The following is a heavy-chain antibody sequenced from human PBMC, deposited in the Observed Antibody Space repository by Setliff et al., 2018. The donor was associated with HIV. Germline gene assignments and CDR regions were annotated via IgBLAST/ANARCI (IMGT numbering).Heavy chain of an antibody. Sequence: PSETLSLTCTVSGGSISSHYWSWIRQPPGKGLEWIGSIYYSESTNYNPSLKSRVTISVDTSKNQFSLKLSSVTAADTAVYYCARDGLEGDMAGRQRTYVFDYWGQGTLVTVSS. V-gene: IGHV4-59*11. D-gene: IGHD2-15*01. J-gene: IGHJ4*02. CDR3: ARDGLEGDMAGRQRTYVFDY. CDR2: IYYSEST. CDR1: GGSISSHY.